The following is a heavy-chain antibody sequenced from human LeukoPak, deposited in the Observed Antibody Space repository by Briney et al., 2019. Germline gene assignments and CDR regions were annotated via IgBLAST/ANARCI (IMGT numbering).Heavy chain of an antibody. CDR1: GFTFSSYS. CDR2: ISSSGSFI. V-gene: IGHV3-21*01. J-gene: IGHJ5*02. CDR3: ARVVTAAWDWFDP. D-gene: IGHD2-2*01. Sequence: GGSLGLSCAASGFTFSSYSMNWVRQAPGKGLEWVSSISSSGSFIYYADSVKGRLTTSRDNAKNSLYLQMNSLRADDTAVYYCARVVTAAWDWFDPWGQGTLVTVSS.